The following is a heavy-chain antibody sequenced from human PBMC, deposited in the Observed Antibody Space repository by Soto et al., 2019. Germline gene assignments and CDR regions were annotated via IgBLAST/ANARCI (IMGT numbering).Heavy chain of an antibody. Sequence: SETLSLTCTVSGGSISSYYWSWIRQPPGKGLEWIGYIYYSGSTNYNPSLKSRVTISVDTSKNQFSLKLSSVTAADTAVYYCARGQSQLVFDYWGQGSLVTVSS. CDR2: IYYSGST. D-gene: IGHD6-13*01. V-gene: IGHV4-59*01. CDR1: GGSISSYY. CDR3: ARGQSQLVFDY. J-gene: IGHJ4*02.